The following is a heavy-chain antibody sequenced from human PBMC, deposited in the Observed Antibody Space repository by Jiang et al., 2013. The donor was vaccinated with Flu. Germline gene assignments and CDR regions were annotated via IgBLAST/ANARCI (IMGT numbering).Heavy chain of an antibody. J-gene: IGHJ3*01. D-gene: IGHD1-14*01. CDR1: GFDFSYYE. CDR2: INTSGEMI. CDR3: ATLTVYFGRIAPEVSDV. V-gene: IGHV3-48*03. Sequence: VQLVESGGGLVQPGGSLRLSCAASGFDFSYYEMNWVRQAPGKGLEWLSYINTSGEMINHADSVKGRFSISRDNAKNSLYLQMNSLRAEDTAIYYCATLTVYFGRIAPEVSDVWGQGTMVTVSS.